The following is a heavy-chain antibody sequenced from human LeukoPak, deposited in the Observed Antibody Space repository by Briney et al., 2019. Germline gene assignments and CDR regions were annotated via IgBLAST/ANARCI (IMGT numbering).Heavy chain of an antibody. CDR1: VFTFSSYG. CDR3: AKDGRDYYDSSGYPGGY. CDR2: ISGSGGST. V-gene: IGHV3-23*01. Sequence: GGTLRLSCAASVFTFSSYGISWVRQAPGKGLEWVSAISGSGGSTYYADSVKGRFTISRDNSKNTLYLQMNSLRAEDTAVYYCAKDGRDYYDSSGYPGGYWGQGTLVTVSS. D-gene: IGHD3-22*01. J-gene: IGHJ4*02.